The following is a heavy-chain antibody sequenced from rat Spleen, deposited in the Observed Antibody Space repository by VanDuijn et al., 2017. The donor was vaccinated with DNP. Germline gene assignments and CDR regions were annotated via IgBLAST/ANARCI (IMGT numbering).Heavy chain of an antibody. CDR1: GYSITSSYR. J-gene: IGHJ2*01. D-gene: IGHD4-6*01. CDR3: ASWATPAYFDY. CDR2: INSAGST. V-gene: IGHV3-3*01. Sequence: EVQLQESGPGLVKPSQSLSLTCSVTGYSITSSYRWNWIRKFPGNKLEWMGYINSAGSTNYNPSLKSRISITRDTSKNQFFLQVNSVTTEDTATYYCASWATPAYFDYWGQGVMVTVSS.